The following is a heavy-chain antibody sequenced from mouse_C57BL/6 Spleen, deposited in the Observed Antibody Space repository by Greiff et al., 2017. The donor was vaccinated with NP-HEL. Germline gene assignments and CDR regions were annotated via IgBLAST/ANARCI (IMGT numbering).Heavy chain of an antibody. CDR1: GFTFSSYA. Sequence: EVQLVESGEGLVKPGGSLKLSCAASGFTFSSYAMSWVRQTPEKRLEWVAYISSGGDYIYYADTVKGRFTISRDNARNNLYLQKSSLKSEDTAMYYCTRVYYYGSSDAMDYWGQGTSVTVSS. CDR2: ISSGGDYI. J-gene: IGHJ4*01. D-gene: IGHD1-1*01. CDR3: TRVYYYGSSDAMDY. V-gene: IGHV5-9-1*02.